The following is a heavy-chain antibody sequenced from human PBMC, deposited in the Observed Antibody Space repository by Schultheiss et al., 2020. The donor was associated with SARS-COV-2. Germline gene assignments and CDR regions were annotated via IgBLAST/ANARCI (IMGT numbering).Heavy chain of an antibody. V-gene: IGHV4-61*05. D-gene: IGHD1-26*01. J-gene: IGHJ2*01. Sequence: SQTLSLTCTVSGGSISSSSYYWGWIRQPPGKGLEWIGYIYYSGSTNYNPSLKSRVTISVDTSKNQFSLKLSSVTAADTAIYYCAKALRAGGWYFDLWGRGTLVTVSS. CDR1: GGSISSSSYY. CDR3: AKALRAGGWYFDL. CDR2: IYYSGST.